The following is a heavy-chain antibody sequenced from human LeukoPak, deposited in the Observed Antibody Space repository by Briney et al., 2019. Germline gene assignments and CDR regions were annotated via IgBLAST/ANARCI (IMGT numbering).Heavy chain of an antibody. CDR2: IYYSGSA. CDR3: ARSVGVRGWFDP. J-gene: IGHJ5*02. CDR1: GGSISSYY. Sequence: SETLSLTCTVSGGSISSYYWSWIRQPPEKGLEWIGYIYYSGSANYNPSLKSRVTISVDTSKNQFSLKLSSVTAADTAVYYCARSVGVRGWFDPWGQGTLVTVSS. D-gene: IGHD3-10*02. V-gene: IGHV4-59*01.